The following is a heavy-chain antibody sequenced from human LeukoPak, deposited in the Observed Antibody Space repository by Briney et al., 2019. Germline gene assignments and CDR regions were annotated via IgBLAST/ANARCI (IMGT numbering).Heavy chain of an antibody. J-gene: IGHJ4*02. V-gene: IGHV4-59*12. D-gene: IGHD6-13*01. Sequence: PSETLSLTCTVSGGSISSYYWSWIRQPPGKGLEWIGYIYYSGSTNYNPSLKSRVTISVDTSKNQFSLKLSSVTAADTAVYYCARETSAAGTRWDQGTLVTVSS. CDR1: GGSISSYY. CDR3: ARETSAAGTR. CDR2: IYYSGST.